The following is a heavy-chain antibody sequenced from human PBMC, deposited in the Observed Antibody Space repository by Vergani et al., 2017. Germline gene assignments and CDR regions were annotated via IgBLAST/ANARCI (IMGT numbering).Heavy chain of an antibody. CDR2: ISGSGGST. J-gene: IGHJ4*02. CDR1: GFTVSSNY. V-gene: IGHV3-23*04. D-gene: IGHD3-22*01. Sequence: EVQLVESGGGLVQPGGSLRLSCAASGFTVSSNYMSWVRQAPGKGLEWVSAISGSGGSTYYAASVKGRFTISRDNSKNTLYLQMNSLRAEDTAVYYCARHYDSSGYLAEHFDYWGQGTLVTVSS. CDR3: ARHYDSSGYLAEHFDY.